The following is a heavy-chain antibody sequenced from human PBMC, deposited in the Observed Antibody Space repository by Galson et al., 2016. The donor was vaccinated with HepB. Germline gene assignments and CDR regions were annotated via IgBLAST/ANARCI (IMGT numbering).Heavy chain of an antibody. CDR1: GGSISSDSYY. J-gene: IGHJ5*02. D-gene: IGHD3-10*01. Sequence: ETLSLTCSVSGGSISSDSYYWSWIRQSPGKGLEWIGSINYSGRTNHNLALKSRVTIPADTSKNQISLRLSSVTAADTAVYYCARQNEGRWTVWYDPWGQGTLVTVSS. CDR2: INYSGRT. V-gene: IGHV4-61*01. CDR3: ARQNEGRWTVWYDP.